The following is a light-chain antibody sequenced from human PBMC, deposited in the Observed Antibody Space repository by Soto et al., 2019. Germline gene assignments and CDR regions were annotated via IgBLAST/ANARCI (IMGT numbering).Light chain of an antibody. Sequence: EIVLTQCPGTLSLSPGQRATLSCRASQRIGNYLAWYQQKPGQSPRLLVYDASTRATAIPARFSGSGSGTEFTLTINTLQPEDFAVYYCQQYYQWPSYTFGQGTKVDI. CDR3: QQYYQWPSYT. V-gene: IGKV3-15*01. CDR2: DAS. J-gene: IGKJ2*01. CDR1: QRIGNY.